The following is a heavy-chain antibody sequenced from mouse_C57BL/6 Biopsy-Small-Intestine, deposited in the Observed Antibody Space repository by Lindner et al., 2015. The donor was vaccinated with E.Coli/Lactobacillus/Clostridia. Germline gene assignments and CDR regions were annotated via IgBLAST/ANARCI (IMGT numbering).Heavy chain of an antibody. J-gene: IGHJ4*01. Sequence: VQLQESGAELAKPGASVKLSCKASGYTFTSYWIHWMKQRPGQGLEWIGYINPSSGYTKYNQKFKDKATLTADKSSSTAYMQLSSLTYEDSAVYYCARNDYDHYYAMDYWGQGTSVTVSS. CDR1: GYTFTSYW. CDR2: INPSSGYT. CDR3: ARNDYDHYYAMDY. D-gene: IGHD2-4*01. V-gene: IGHV1-7*01.